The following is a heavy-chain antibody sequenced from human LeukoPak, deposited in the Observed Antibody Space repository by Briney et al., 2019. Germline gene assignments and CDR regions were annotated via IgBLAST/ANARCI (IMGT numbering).Heavy chain of an antibody. D-gene: IGHD2-21*01. CDR2: IYYSGST. V-gene: IGHV4-59*12. J-gene: IGHJ6*01. CDR1: GGSISSYY. CDR3: ATTDKNRYYINV. Sequence: SETLSLTCTVSGGSISSYYWSWIRQPPGKGLEWIGYIYYSGSTNYNPSLKSRVTISVDTSKNQFSLKLSSVTAADTAVYFCATTDKNRYYINVWGPGTTVIVSS.